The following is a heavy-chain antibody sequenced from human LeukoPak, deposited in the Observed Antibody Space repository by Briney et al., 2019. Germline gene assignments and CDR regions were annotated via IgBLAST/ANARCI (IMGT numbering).Heavy chain of an antibody. J-gene: IGHJ5*02. CDR2: TSWNSGSI. CDR3: ASGDGSWFDP. CDR1: GFTFDDYA. V-gene: IGHV3-9*01. Sequence: PGGSLRLSCAASGFTFDDYAMHWVRQAPGKGLEWVSGTSWNSGSIGYADSVKGRFTISRDNSKNTLYLQMNSLRAEDTAVYYCASGDGSWFDPWGQGTLVTVSS.